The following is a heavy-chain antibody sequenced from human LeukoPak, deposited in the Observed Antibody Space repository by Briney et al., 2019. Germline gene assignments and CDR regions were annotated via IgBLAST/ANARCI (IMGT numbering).Heavy chain of an antibody. CDR1: GFSLSTCVEG. CDR3: AHRSIAARVHGPRFDY. V-gene: IGHV2-5*02. CDR2: NYWDDDK. D-gene: IGHD6-6*01. Sequence: ESGPTLVKPTQTLTLTRTFSGFSLSTCVEGLGWIRKPPGKALDWLALNYWDDDKRYSPSLKSRLTITKDTSKNQVVLTMTNMDPVDTATYYCAHRSIAARVHGPRFDYWGQGTLVTVSS. J-gene: IGHJ4*02.